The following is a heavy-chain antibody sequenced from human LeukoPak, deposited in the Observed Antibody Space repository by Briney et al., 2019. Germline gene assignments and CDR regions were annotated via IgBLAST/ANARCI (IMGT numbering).Heavy chain of an antibody. J-gene: IGHJ6*03. V-gene: IGHV4-59*12. D-gene: IGHD6-13*01. CDR1: GGSISSYY. Sequence: PSETLSLTCTVSGGSISSYYWSWIRQPPGKGLEWIGYIYYSGSTNYNPSLKSRVTISVDKSKNQFSLKLSSVTAADTAVYYCAREVAAAGTWGFDYYYYMDVWGKGTTVTVSS. CDR3: AREVAAAGTWGFDYYYYMDV. CDR2: IYYSGST.